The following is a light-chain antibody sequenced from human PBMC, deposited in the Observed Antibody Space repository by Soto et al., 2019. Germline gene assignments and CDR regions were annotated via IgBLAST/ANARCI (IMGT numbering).Light chain of an antibody. J-gene: IGKJ3*01. Sequence: EIVLPQSPGTLPLSPGERATLSCRASQSFSSSYFAWYQQKPGKAPRLLIYGASSRATGIPDRFSGSGSGTDVTLPISSLEPEDFAVYYWHHDGSALFTFGRGTKVDV. CDR1: QSFSSSY. CDR3: HHDGSALFT. CDR2: GAS. V-gene: IGKV3-20*01.